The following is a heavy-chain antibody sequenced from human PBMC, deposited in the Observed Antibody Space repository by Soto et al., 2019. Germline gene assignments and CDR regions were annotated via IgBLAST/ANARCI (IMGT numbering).Heavy chain of an antibody. CDR1: GFTVSSNY. Sequence: GGSLRLSCAASGFTVSSNYMSWVRQAPGKGLEWVSVIYSGGSTYYADSVKGRFTISRHNSKNTLYLQMNSLRAEDTAVYYCARDQVTYGSRRYGGGYYYYYGMDVWGQGTTVTVSS. CDR3: ARDQVTYGSRRYGGGYYYYYGMDV. CDR2: IYSGGST. D-gene: IGHD3-10*01. J-gene: IGHJ6*02. V-gene: IGHV3-53*04.